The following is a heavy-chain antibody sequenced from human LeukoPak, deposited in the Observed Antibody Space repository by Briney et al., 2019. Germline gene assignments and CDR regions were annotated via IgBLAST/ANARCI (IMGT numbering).Heavy chain of an antibody. D-gene: IGHD2-8*02. CDR1: GFTFSDYY. Sequence: KPGGSLRLSCAASGFTFSDYYMSWIRQAPGKGLEWVSYISSSGSTIYYADSVKGRFTISRNNAKNSLYLQMNSLRAEDTAVYYCARALSPGPDFDYWGQGTLVTVSS. CDR3: ARALSPGPDFDY. J-gene: IGHJ4*02. V-gene: IGHV3-11*01. CDR2: ISSSGSTI.